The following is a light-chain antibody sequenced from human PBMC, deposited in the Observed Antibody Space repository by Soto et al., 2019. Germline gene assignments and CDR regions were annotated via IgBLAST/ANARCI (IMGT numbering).Light chain of an antibody. Sequence: EIVLTQSPATLSVSPGVSATLSCRASRSVTNDLAWYQQRPGQAPRLLLYGTFNRAAGVPGRFRGSGTGTEFTLTISSLESEDFAVYYCQQYSDLESFGGGTKVEIK. V-gene: IGKV3-15*01. J-gene: IGKJ4*01. CDR2: GTF. CDR3: QQYSDLES. CDR1: RSVTND.